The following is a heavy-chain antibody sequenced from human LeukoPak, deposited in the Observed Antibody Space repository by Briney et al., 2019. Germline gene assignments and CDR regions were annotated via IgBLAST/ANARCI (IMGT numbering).Heavy chain of an antibody. CDR1: GFTFSNYG. J-gene: IGHJ5*02. Sequence: PGRSLRLSCAASGFTFSNYGMHWVRQAPGKGLEWMTFIQYDERNKKYAHSVKGRFTISRDNSKNTLYLQMNSLRTEDTAIYYCVKDYGTRGTGGAYLDAWGQGTLVTVSS. V-gene: IGHV3-30*02. CDR2: IQYDERNK. D-gene: IGHD1-1*01. CDR3: VKDYGTRGTGGAYLDA.